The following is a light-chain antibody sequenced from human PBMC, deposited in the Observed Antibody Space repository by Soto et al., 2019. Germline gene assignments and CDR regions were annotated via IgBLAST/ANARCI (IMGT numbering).Light chain of an antibody. V-gene: IGLV1-40*01. Sequence: QSVLTQPPAVSGAPGQRVTISCTESSSNIGAGYDVHWYQQLPGTAPKLLIYGNSNRPSGVPDRFSGSKSGTSASLAITGLQAVDESDYSCQSYDSSLSGWVFCGGTEVTVL. CDR1: SSNIGAGYD. CDR2: GNS. J-gene: IGLJ3*02. CDR3: QSYDSSLSGWV.